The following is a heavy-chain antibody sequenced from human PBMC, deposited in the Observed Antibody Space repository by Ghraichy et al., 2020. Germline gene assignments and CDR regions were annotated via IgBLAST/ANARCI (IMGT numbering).Heavy chain of an antibody. D-gene: IGHD3-9*01. CDR2: ISGTGGRT. V-gene: IGHV3-23*01. CDR3: ATRPYYDILAGYGGLDF. CDR1: GFTFSSYA. Sequence: GGSLRLSCAASGFTFSSYAMRWVRQAPGKGLEWVSAISGTGGRTYYADSVKGRFTISRDNSKNTLYLQMNSLRAEDTAVYYCATRPYYDILAGYGGLDFWGQGTLVTVSS. J-gene: IGHJ4*02.